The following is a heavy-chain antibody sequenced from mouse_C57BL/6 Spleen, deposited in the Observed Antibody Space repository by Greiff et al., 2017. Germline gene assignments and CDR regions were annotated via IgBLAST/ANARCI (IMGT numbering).Heavy chain of an antibody. V-gene: IGHV5-9*01. D-gene: IGHD2-4*01. CDR2: ISGGGGNT. CDR3: ARLRDYDFFDY. Sequence: EVQGVESGGGLVKPGGSLKLSCAASGFTFSSYTMSWVRQTPEKRLEWVATISGGGGNTYYPDSVKGRFTISRDNAKNTLYLQMSSLRSEDTALYYCARLRDYDFFDYWGQGTTLTVSS. J-gene: IGHJ2*01. CDR1: GFTFSSYT.